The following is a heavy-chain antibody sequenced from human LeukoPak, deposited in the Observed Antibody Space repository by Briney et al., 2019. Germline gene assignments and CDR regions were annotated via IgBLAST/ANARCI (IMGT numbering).Heavy chain of an antibody. CDR2: TATDGSNK. Sequence: GGSLRLSCAASGFTFSRYVMHWVRQAPGQGLEWVALTATDGSNKYYADSVKGRFTISRDNSMNTLYLQMNNLRAEDTAMYYCARDSSTSEDLDYWGQGTLVTVSS. J-gene: IGHJ4*02. D-gene: IGHD2-2*01. V-gene: IGHV3-30*04. CDR1: GFTFSRYV. CDR3: ARDSSTSEDLDY.